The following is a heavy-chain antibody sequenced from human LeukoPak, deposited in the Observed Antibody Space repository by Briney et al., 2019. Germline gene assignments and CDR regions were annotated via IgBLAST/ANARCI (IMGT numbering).Heavy chain of an antibody. V-gene: IGHV4-59*12. CDR3: ARDRVGATGFDP. CDR2: IYHSGST. Sequence: SETLSLTCAVSGDSISSWYWSWIRQPPGKGLEWIGYIYHSGSTYYNPSLKSRVTISVDRSKNQFSLKLSSVTAADTAVYYCARDRVGATGFDPWGQGTLVTVSS. D-gene: IGHD1-26*01. J-gene: IGHJ5*02. CDR1: GDSISSWY.